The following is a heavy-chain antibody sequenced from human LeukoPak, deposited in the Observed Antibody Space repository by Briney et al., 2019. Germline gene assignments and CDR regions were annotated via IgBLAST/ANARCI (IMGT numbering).Heavy chain of an antibody. CDR1: GGSFSGYY. CDR2: INHSGST. D-gene: IGHD3-10*01. Sequence: SETLSLTCAVYGGSFSGYYWSWIRQPPGKGLEWIGEINHSGSTNYNPSLKSRVTISVDTSKNQFSLKLSSVTAADTAVYYCASNTIVRGVLDYYYYGMDVWGQGTTVTVSS. V-gene: IGHV4-34*01. J-gene: IGHJ6*02. CDR3: ASNTIVRGVLDYYYYGMDV.